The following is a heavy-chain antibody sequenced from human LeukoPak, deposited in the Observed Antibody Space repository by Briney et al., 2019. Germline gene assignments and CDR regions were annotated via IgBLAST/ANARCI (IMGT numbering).Heavy chain of an antibody. CDR1: GFTFDDYG. V-gene: IGHV3-20*04. D-gene: IGHD2-15*01. Sequence: PGGALRLSCAASGFTFDDYGMSWVRQAPGKGLEWVSGINWNGGSTGYADSVKGRFTISRDNAKNSLYLQMNSLRAEDTALYYCARSPHTQYCSGGSCYRYYYYYMDVWGKGTTVTVSS. CDR3: ARSPHTQYCSGGSCYRYYYYYMDV. J-gene: IGHJ6*03. CDR2: INWNGGST.